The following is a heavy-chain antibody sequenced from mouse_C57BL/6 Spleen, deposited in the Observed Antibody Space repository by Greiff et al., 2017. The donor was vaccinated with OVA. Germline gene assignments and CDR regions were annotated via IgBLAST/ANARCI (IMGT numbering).Heavy chain of an antibody. Sequence: QVQLQQPGAELVMPGASVKLSCKASGYTFTSYWMHWVKQRPGQGLEWIGEIDPSDSYTNYNQKFKGKSTLTVDKSSSTAYMQLSSLTSEDSAVYYCARGGAILRWFDYWGQGTTLTVSS. CDR2: IDPSDSYT. V-gene: IGHV1-69*01. J-gene: IGHJ2*01. CDR1: GYTFTSYW. D-gene: IGHD1-1*01. CDR3: ARGGAILRWFDY.